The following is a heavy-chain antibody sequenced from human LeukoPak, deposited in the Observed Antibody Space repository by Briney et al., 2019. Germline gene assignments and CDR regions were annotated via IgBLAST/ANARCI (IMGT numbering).Heavy chain of an antibody. J-gene: IGHJ6*03. CDR1: GFTFSSYG. V-gene: IGHV3-33*01. CDR2: IWYDGSNK. Sequence: GGSLRLSCAASGFTFSSYGMHWVRQAPGKGLEWVAVIWYDGSNKYYADSVKGRFTISGDNSKNTLYLQMNSLRAEDTAVYYCARRVAGRPYYYYMDVWGKGTTVTVSS. D-gene: IGHD6-19*01. CDR3: ARRVAGRPYYYYMDV.